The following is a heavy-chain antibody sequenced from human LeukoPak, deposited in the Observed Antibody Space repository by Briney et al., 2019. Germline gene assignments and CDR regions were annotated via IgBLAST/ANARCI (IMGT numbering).Heavy chain of an antibody. CDR2: ISPSGGTT. Sequence: ASVKVSCKASGNTFSSYFIHWVRQAPGHGLEWMGIISPSGGTTSYAQEFQGRVTMTRDTSISTAYMEVSRLRSDDAAVYYCAREYYDILTGSLDYWGQGTLVTVSS. D-gene: IGHD3-9*01. CDR3: AREYYDILTGSLDY. V-gene: IGHV1-46*01. CDR1: GNTFSSYF. J-gene: IGHJ4*02.